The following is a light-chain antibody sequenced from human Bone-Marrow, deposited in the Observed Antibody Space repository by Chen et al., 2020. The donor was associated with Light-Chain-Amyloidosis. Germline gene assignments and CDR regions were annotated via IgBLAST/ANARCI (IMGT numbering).Light chain of an antibody. Sequence: QSALTQPRSVSGSPGQSVTISCTGTSSDVGGYNYVSWYHQHPGKAPKLMISDVSRRPSGVPDRFSGSKSGNTASLTISGLQAEDEADYYCCSFAGSPYVFGTGTKVTVL. CDR1: SSDVGGYNY. CDR2: DVS. J-gene: IGLJ1*01. CDR3: CSFAGSPYV. V-gene: IGLV2-11*01.